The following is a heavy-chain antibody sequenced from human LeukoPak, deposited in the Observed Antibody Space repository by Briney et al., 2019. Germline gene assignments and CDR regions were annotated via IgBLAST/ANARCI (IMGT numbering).Heavy chain of an antibody. V-gene: IGHV1-69*13. CDR2: IIPIFGTA. CDR1: GGTFSSYG. D-gene: IGHD2-2*01. Sequence: ASVKVSCKASGGTFSSYGISWVRQAPGQGLEWMGGIIPIFGTANYAQKFQGRVTITADESTSTAYMELSSLRSEDTAVYYCAREIVVVPAAMLTNWFDPWGQGTLVTVSS. CDR3: AREIVVVPAAMLTNWFDP. J-gene: IGHJ5*02.